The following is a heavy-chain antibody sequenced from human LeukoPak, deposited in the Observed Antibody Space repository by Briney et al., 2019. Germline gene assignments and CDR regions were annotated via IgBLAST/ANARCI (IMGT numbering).Heavy chain of an antibody. CDR3: ARDSGSYFSDAFDI. J-gene: IGHJ3*02. CDR1: GGSFSGYY. V-gene: IGHV4-34*01. D-gene: IGHD1-26*01. CDR2: INHSGST. Sequence: SETLSLTCAVYGGSFSGYYWSWIRQPPGKGLEWIGEINHSGSTNYNPSLKSRVTISVDTSKNQFSLKLSSVTAANTAVYYCARDSGSYFSDAFDIWGQGTMVTVSS.